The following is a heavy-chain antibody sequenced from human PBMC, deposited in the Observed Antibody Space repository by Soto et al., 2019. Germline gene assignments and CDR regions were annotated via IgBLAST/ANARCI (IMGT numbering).Heavy chain of an antibody. J-gene: IGHJ6*03. CDR1: VYTFTSYG. CDR2: ISAYNGNT. CDR3: ARVSSTMFGVVIIPSPYYYYYYMDV. V-gene: IGHV1-18*01. Sequence: ASVKVSCKASVYTFTSYGISWVRQAPGQGLDWMGWISAYNGNTNYAQKLQGRVTMTTDTSTSTAYMELRSLRSDDTAVEYCARVSSTMFGVVIIPSPYYYYYYMDVWGKGTTVTVSS. D-gene: IGHD3-3*01.